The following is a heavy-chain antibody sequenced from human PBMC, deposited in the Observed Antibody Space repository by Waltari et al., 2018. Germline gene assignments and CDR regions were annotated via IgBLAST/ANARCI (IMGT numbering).Heavy chain of an antibody. V-gene: IGHV4-59*01. CDR3: ARVGLAGRWFDP. D-gene: IGHD2-15*01. CDR2: IYYSGST. CDR1: GGSISSYY. J-gene: IGHJ5*02. Sequence: QVQLQESGPGLVKPSETLSLTCTVSGGSISSYYWSWIRQPPGKGLEWIGYIYYSGSTNYNPSLKSRVTISVDTSKNQFSLKLSSVTAADTAVYYCARVGLAGRWFDPWGQGTLVTVSS.